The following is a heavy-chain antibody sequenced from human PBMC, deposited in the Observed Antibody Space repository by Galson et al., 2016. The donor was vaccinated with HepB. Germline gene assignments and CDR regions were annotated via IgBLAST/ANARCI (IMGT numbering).Heavy chain of an antibody. V-gene: IGHV3-11*06. CDR1: GFTPGDSA. CDR3: ARRGVYCSSTSCYGLEFDY. CDR2: ISSRGTYT. D-gene: IGHD2-2*01. Sequence: YLRLPCAASGFTPGDSAMDWNRQAPGKGLQWVSFISSRGTYTKSADSVQGRFTISRDNARNSLFLQMNSIRAEDTAVYYCARRGVYCSSTSCYGLEFDYWGQGTLVTVSS. J-gene: IGHJ4*02.